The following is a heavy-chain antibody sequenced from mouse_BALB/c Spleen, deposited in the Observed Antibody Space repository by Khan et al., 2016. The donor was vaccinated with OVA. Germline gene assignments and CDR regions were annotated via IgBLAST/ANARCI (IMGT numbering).Heavy chain of an antibody. V-gene: IGHV5-6-5*01. J-gene: IGHJ3*01. CDR1: GFTFSSYA. Sequence: EVQLQESGGGLVKPGGSLKLSCAASGFTFSSYAMSWVRQTPEKRLEWVASISSGGSTYSPDSVKGRLTISRDNARNILYLQMSSLRSEDTAMYYCARGRSTTASWFAYWGQGTLVTVSA. D-gene: IGHD1-2*01. CDR3: ARGRSTTASWFAY. CDR2: ISSGGST.